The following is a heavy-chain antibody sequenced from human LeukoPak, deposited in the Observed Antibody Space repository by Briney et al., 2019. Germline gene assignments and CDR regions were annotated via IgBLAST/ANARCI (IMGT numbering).Heavy chain of an antibody. CDR1: GGSISSGGYY. CDR2: IYHSGST. V-gene: IGHV4-30-2*01. CDR3: ARDTGGGLEYFDY. Sequence: SETLSLTCTVSGGSISSGGYYWSWIRQPPGKGLEWIGYIYHSGSTYYNPSLKSRVTISVDRSKNQFSLKLSSVTAADTAVYYCARDTGGGLEYFDYWGQGTLATVSS. J-gene: IGHJ4*02. D-gene: IGHD3/OR15-3a*01.